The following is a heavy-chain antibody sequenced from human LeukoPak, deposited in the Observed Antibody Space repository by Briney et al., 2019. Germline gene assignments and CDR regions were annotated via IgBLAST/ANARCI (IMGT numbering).Heavy chain of an antibody. CDR1: GIAFYDYD. V-gene: IGHV3-20*04. CDR3: ARDPLDSRAYLLFYFDY. D-gene: IGHD3-22*01. Sequence: GGSLRLSCAASGIAFYDYDMSWVRQLPGKGLEWVSGINWNGGSTGYADSVKGRFTISRDNAKNSLFLQMNSLRAEDTALYYCARDPLDSRAYLLFYFDYWGQGSLVTVSS. CDR2: INWNGGST. J-gene: IGHJ4*02.